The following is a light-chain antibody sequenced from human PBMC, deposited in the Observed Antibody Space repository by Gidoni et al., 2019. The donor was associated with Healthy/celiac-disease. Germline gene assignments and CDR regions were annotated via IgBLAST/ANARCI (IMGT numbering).Light chain of an antibody. CDR2: EGS. V-gene: IGLV2-23*01. Sequence: SPLTQPPSVSGPPGQSTTISCTGTSSDVGSYNLVSWYQQHPGKAPKLMIYEGSKRPSGVSNRFSGSKSGNTASLTISGLQAEDEADYYCCSYAGSSTYVFGTGTKVTVL. CDR3: CSYAGSSTYV. CDR1: SSDVGSYNL. J-gene: IGLJ1*01.